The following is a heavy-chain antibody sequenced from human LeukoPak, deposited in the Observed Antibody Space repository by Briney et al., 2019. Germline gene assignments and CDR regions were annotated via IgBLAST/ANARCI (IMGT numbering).Heavy chain of an antibody. D-gene: IGHD6-13*01. CDR3: ARGSGYYTGIAAAGTIDY. Sequence: SETLSLTCTVSGGSISSYYWSWIRQPPGKGLEWIGYIYYSGSAKYNPSLKSRVTISVDTSKNQFSLRLSSVTAADTAVYYCARGSGYYTGIAAAGTIDYWGQETLVTVSS. CDR2: IYYSGSA. J-gene: IGHJ4*02. V-gene: IGHV4-59*01. CDR1: GGSISSYY.